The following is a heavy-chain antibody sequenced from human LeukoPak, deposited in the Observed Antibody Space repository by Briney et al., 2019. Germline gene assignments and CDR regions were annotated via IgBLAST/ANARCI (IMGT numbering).Heavy chain of an antibody. J-gene: IGHJ4*02. Sequence: GGSLRLSCAASGFTFSGYWMHWVRQAPGKGLVWVSRINSDGSSTTYADSVKGRFTISRDNAKNTLYLQMNSLRAEDTAVYYRARGLRAMATHVDYWGQGTLVTVSS. CDR2: INSDGSST. V-gene: IGHV3-74*01. CDR1: GFTFSGYW. CDR3: ARGLRAMATHVDY. D-gene: IGHD5-18*01.